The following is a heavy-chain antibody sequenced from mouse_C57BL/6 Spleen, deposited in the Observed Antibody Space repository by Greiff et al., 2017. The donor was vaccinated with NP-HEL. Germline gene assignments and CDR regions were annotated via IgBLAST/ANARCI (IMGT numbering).Heavy chain of an antibody. CDR3: ARNGDYGYPYAMDY. Sequence: VQLQQPGAELVRPGSSVKLSCKASGYTFTSYWMHWVKQRPIQGLEWIGNIDPSDSETHYNQKFKDKATLTVDKSSSTAYMQLSSLTSEDSAVYYCARNGDYGYPYAMDYWGQGTSVTVSS. CDR1: GYTFTSYW. CDR2: IDPSDSET. D-gene: IGHD2-2*01. J-gene: IGHJ4*01. V-gene: IGHV1-52*01.